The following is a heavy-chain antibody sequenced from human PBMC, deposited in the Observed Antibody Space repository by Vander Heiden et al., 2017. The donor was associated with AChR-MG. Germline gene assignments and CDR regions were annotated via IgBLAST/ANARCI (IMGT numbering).Heavy chain of an antibody. CDR2: ISPNSGDT. CDR1: AYTFTGYY. Sequence: QVQLVQSGAEVKKPGASVRVSCQASAYTFTGYYIPWVRQAPGQGLEWMGGISPNSGDTNYAQKFQGRVTMTRDTSISTAYMELSRLRSDDTAVYYCVRDRHYDVLTGYYREDAFDIWGQGTMVTVSS. CDR3: VRDRHYDVLTGYYREDAFDI. J-gene: IGHJ3*02. V-gene: IGHV1-2*02. D-gene: IGHD3-9*01.